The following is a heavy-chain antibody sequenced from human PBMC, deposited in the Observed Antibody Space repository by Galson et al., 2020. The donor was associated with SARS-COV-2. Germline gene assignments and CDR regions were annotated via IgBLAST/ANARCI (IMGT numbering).Heavy chain of an antibody. J-gene: IGHJ4*02. D-gene: IGHD2-21*01. CDR1: GYSFNSYW. CDR3: ARRGWGGDKGRTDYFDS. Sequence: GESLKISCKGSGYSFNSYWIGWVRQMPGKGLEWMGIIWPGDSDTRYSPSFQGQVTISVDKSISTAYLQWSSLKASDSAMYYCARRGWGGDKGRTDYFDSWGQGTLVTVSS. V-gene: IGHV5-51*01. CDR2: IWPGDSDT.